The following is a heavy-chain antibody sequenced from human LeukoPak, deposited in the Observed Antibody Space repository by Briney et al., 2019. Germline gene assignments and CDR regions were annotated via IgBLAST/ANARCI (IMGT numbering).Heavy chain of an antibody. V-gene: IGHV4-61*02. J-gene: IGHJ6*03. CDR1: GGSTSSGSYY. CDR3: ARDPLEDHYMDV. CDR2: IYTSGST. Sequence: SETLSLTCTVSGGSTSSGSYYWSRIRQPAGKGLEWIGRIYTSGSTNYNPSLKSRVTISVDTSKNQFSLKLSSVTAADTAVYYCARDPLEDHYMDVWGKGTTVTVSS. D-gene: IGHD1-1*01.